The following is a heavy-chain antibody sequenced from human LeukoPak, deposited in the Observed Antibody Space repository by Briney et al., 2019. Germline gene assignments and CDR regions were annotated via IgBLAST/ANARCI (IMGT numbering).Heavy chain of an antibody. CDR2: IKQDGSEK. CDR1: GFTFSSYW. CDR3: ARPLGYDAFDI. J-gene: IGHJ3*02. Sequence: GGSLRLSCAASGFTFSSYWMSWVRQAPGKGLEWVANIKQDGSEKYYVDSVKGRFTISRDNAKNSLSLQMSSLRAEDTAVYYCARPLGYDAFDIWGQGTMVTVSS. V-gene: IGHV3-7*01. D-gene: IGHD7-27*01.